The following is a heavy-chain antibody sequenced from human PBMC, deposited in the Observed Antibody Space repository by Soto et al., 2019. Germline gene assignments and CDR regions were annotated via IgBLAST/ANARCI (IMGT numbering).Heavy chain of an antibody. J-gene: IGHJ4*02. D-gene: IGHD3-22*01. V-gene: IGHV1-69*01. CDR3: ARGGSGYTWFNEF. CDR2: IIPAFQTA. CDR1: GGLFSSYP. Sequence: QEQLVQSGAEVKKPGSSVKVSCKASGGLFSSYPISWVRQVPGQGLEWMGGIIPAFQTAYYTQRFQGRVTITPDESTNTAYMELSSLRSEDTAIYYCARGGSGYTWFNEFWGQGTLVTVSS.